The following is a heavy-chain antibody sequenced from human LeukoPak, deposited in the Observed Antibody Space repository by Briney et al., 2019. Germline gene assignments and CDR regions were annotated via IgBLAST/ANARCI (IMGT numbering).Heavy chain of an antibody. Sequence: GGSLRLSCAASGFMFTSYWMSWVRQAPGKGLEWVSAISGSGGSTYYADSVKGRFTISRDNSKNTLYLQMNSLRAEDTAVYYCAGRGSGSYFDYWGQGTLVTVSS. CDR3: AGRGSGSYFDY. CDR1: GFMFTSYW. J-gene: IGHJ4*02. CDR2: ISGSGGST. D-gene: IGHD3-10*01. V-gene: IGHV3-23*01.